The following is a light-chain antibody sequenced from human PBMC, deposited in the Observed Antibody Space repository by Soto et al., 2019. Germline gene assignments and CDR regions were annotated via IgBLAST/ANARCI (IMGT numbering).Light chain of an antibody. CDR2: DAS. J-gene: IGKJ1*01. Sequence: EIVLTESSATLSFSPGERATLSCRASQSVSSRSLAWYQQKPGQAPRLLISDASNRAADIPDRFSGSGSGTDFTLTINRLEPEDFAVYYCQQYAGSPRTFGQGTKVDIK. V-gene: IGKV3-20*01. CDR1: QSVSSRS. CDR3: QQYAGSPRT.